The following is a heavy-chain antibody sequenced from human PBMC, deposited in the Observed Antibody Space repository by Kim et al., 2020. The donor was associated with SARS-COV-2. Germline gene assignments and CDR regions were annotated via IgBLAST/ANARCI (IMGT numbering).Heavy chain of an antibody. D-gene: IGHD2-2*01. J-gene: IGHJ3*02. V-gene: IGHV3-48*01. CDR2: ISSSSSTI. CDR1: GFTFSSYS. CDR3: AREGRSFVVVPAGGFDI. Sequence: GGSLRLSCAASGFTFSSYSMNWVRQAPGKGLEWVSYISSSSSTIYYADSVKGRFTISRDNAKNSLYLQMNSLRAEDTAVYYCAREGRSFVVVPAGGFDIWGQGTMVTVSS.